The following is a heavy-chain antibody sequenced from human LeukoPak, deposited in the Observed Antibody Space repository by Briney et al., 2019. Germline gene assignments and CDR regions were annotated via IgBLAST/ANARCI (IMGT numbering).Heavy chain of an antibody. J-gene: IGHJ2*01. CDR3: ARGTGAAARYFDL. V-gene: IGHV4-61*02. CDR2: IDSGRIT. D-gene: IGHD6-13*01. CDR1: GDSINSDTSY. Sequence: SETLSLTCTVSGDSINSDTSYWNWIRQPAGKGLEWIGRIDSGRITTYSPSLQTRVSIFLDTARNQFSLRLSSVTAADTAVYYCARGTGAAARYFDLWGRGTLVTVSS.